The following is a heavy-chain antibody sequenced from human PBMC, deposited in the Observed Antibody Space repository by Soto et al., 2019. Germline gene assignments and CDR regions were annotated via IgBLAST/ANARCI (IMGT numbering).Heavy chain of an antibody. V-gene: IGHV4-34*01. D-gene: IGHD3-9*01. Sequence: SETLSLTCAVYGGSFSGYYWSWIRQPPGKGLEWIGEINHSGSTNYNPSLKSRVTISVDTSKNQFSLKLSSVTAADTAVYYCARGVSGYDILTGYYLDYWGQGTLVTVSS. J-gene: IGHJ4*02. CDR2: INHSGST. CDR1: GGSFSGYY. CDR3: ARGVSGYDILTGYYLDY.